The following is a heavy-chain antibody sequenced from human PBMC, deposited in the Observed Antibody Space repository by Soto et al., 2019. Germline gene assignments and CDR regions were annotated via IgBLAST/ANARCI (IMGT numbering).Heavy chain of an antibody. V-gene: IGHV4-59*08. J-gene: IGHJ4*02. CDR1: GGSINSYY. CDR3: ARTYSGYYFDY. Sequence: QVQLQESGPGLVQPSETLFLSCTVSGGSINSYYWSWIRQPPGKGLEWIGYISYSGSTNYNPSLRSRVTISVDTSRNQFSLKLSSVTAADTAVYYCARTYSGYYFDYWGQGTLVTVSS. CDR2: ISYSGST. D-gene: IGHD5-12*01.